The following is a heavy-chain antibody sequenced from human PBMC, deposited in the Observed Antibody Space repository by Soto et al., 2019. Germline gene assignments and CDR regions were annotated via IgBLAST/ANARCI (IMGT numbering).Heavy chain of an antibody. CDR1: GYSFTSYW. CDR3: ARFESPYYYYYGMDV. Sequence: GESLKISCKGSGYSFTSYWIGWVRQMPGKGLEWMGIIYPGDSDTRYSPSFQGQVTISADKSISTAYLQWSSLKASDTAMYYCARFESPYYYYYGMDVWGQGTTVTVSS. V-gene: IGHV5-51*01. J-gene: IGHJ6*02. CDR2: IYPGDSDT.